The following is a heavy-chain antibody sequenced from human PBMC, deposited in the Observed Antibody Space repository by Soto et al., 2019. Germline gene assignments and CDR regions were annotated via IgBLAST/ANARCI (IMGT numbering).Heavy chain of an antibody. Sequence: PGGSLRLSCAASEFTFSNYAMSWVRQAPGKGLEWVSAISYDGGTTYYADSVKGRFTISRDNSKNTLYLQMNSLRAEDTAVYYCAKNPGYYYDSTGYHFDYWGQGTLVTVSS. CDR1: EFTFSNYA. CDR3: AKNPGYYYDSTGYHFDY. V-gene: IGHV3-23*01. J-gene: IGHJ4*02. D-gene: IGHD3-22*01. CDR2: ISYDGGTT.